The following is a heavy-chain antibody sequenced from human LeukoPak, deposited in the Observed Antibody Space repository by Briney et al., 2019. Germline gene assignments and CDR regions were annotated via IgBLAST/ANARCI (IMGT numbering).Heavy chain of an antibody. Sequence: SETLSLTCTVFSGSISTYYWSWIRQPPGKGLDWIGYIYYSGSTTYNPSLKSRVTISIDTSKNQFSLKLNSVTAADTAVYYCARYDSSGYYGYWGREPWSPSLQ. CDR1: SGSISTYY. D-gene: IGHD3-22*01. J-gene: IGHJ4*02. CDR3: ARYDSSGYYGY. CDR2: IYYSGST. V-gene: IGHV4-59*01.